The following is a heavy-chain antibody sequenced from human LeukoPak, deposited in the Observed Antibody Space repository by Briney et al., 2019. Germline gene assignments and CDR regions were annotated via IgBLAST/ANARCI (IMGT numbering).Heavy chain of an antibody. CDR2: INPNSGGT. CDR1: GYTFTGYY. D-gene: IGHD4-23*01. CDR3: ARDIGTTVVTKTRGFDY. J-gene: IGHJ4*02. V-gene: IGHV1-2*02. Sequence: ASVKVSRKASGYTFTGYYIHWVRQAPGQGLEWMGWINPNSGGTNYAQKFQGRVTMTKDIPTSSAYMELRSLRSDDTAVYYCARDIGTTVVTKTRGFDYWGQGTLVSVSS.